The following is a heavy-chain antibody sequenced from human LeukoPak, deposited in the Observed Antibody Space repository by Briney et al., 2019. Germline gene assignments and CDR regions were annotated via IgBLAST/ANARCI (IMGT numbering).Heavy chain of an antibody. V-gene: IGHV5-51*01. CDR1: GYSFANYW. D-gene: IGHD3-10*01. CDR2: IYPGDSET. CDR3: AKAIRVTLIRGVAADSLDI. Sequence: GESLKISCMGSGYSSGYSFANYWIAWVRQMPGKGLEWMGAIYPGDSETTYGPSLQGQVTISADKSTSTAYLQWNSLKASDTAIYYCAKAIRVTLIRGVAADSLDIWGQGTMVVVSS. J-gene: IGHJ3*02.